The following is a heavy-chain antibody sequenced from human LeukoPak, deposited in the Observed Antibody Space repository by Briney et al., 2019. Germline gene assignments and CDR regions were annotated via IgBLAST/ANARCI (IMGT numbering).Heavy chain of an antibody. Sequence: ASVKVSCKASGYTFTSFGISWVRQAPGQGLEWMGWISVFNGYTNYAQKLQGRVSMTTDTSTGTAYMELRSLRSDDTAVYYCARAKRYYYDSSGSQSFYFDYWGQGTLVTVSS. V-gene: IGHV1-18*01. CDR1: GYTFTSFG. CDR2: ISVFNGYT. CDR3: ARAKRYYYDSSGSQSFYFDY. J-gene: IGHJ4*02. D-gene: IGHD3-22*01.